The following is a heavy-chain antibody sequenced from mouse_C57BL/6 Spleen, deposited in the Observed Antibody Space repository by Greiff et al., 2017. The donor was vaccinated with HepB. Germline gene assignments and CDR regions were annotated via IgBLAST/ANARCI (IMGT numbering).Heavy chain of an antibody. J-gene: IGHJ2*01. V-gene: IGHV1-82*01. CDR2: IYPGDGDT. Sequence: QVQLQQSGPELVKPGASVKISCKASGYAFSSSWMNWVKQRPGKGLEWIGRIYPGDGDTNYNGKFKGKATLTADKSSSTAYMQLSSLTSEDSAVYFCARSYSNPFDYWGQGTTLTVSS. CDR3: ARSYSNPFDY. CDR1: GYAFSSSW. D-gene: IGHD2-5*01.